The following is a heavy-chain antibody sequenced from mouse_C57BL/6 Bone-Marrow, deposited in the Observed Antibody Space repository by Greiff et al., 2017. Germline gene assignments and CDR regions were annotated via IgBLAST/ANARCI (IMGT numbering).Heavy chain of an antibody. CDR2: IDPSDSYT. Sequence: QVQLQQPGAELVKPGASVKLSCKASGYTFTSYWMQWVKQRPGQGLEWTGEIDPSDSYTNYNQKFKGKATLTVDTSSSTAYMQLSSLTSEDSAVYYCARLVRWSNPGGYFDYWGQGTTLTVSS. V-gene: IGHV1-50*01. CDR3: ARLVRWSNPGGYFDY. CDR1: GYTFTSYW. D-gene: IGHD2-3*01. J-gene: IGHJ2*01.